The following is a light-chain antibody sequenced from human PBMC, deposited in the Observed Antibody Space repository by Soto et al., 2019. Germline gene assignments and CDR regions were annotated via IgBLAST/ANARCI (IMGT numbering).Light chain of an antibody. CDR1: QNLGGW. Sequence: DVQMTQSPSSVSASVGDRVTITCRASQNLGGWLAWYQQKPGKAPSLLIFATSTLQSGVPSRFSATNSGAVFTLTISSLQPEDFETYYCQQANRFPYTFGQGTRLEIK. CDR3: QQANRFPYT. J-gene: IGKJ5*01. CDR2: ATS. V-gene: IGKV1-12*01.